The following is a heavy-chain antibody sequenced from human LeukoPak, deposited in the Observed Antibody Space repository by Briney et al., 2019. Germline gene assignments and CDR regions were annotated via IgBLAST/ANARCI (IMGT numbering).Heavy chain of an antibody. V-gene: IGHV4-30-4*01. CDR2: IYYSGST. CDR3: ARDRGYSGYETKFDP. D-gene: IGHD5-12*01. CDR1: GGSISSGDYY. J-gene: IGHJ5*02. Sequence: SQTLSLTCTVSGGSISSGDYYWSWIRQPPGKGLEWIGYIYYSGSTYYNPSLKSRVTISVDTSKNQFSLKLSSVTAADTAVCYCARDRGYSGYETKFDPWGQGTLVTVSS.